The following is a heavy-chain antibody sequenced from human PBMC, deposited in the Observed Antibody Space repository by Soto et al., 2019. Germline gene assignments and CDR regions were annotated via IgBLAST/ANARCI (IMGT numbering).Heavy chain of an antibody. V-gene: IGHV5-10-1*01. J-gene: IGHJ6*02. CDR2: IDPSDSYT. CDR3: ARSSYGPLYYYYGMDV. Sequence: PGESLKISCKGSGYSFTSYWISWVRQMPGKGLEWMGRIDPSDSYTNYSPSFQGHVTISADKSISTAYLQWSSLKASDTAMYYCARSSYGPLYYYYGMDVWGQGTTVTVSS. CDR1: GYSFTSYW. D-gene: IGHD3-10*01.